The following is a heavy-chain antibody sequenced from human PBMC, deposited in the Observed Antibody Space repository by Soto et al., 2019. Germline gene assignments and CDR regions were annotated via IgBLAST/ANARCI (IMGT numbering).Heavy chain of an antibody. CDR1: GFTFSSHW. CDR3: ARVGGYCSGGYCYDY. V-gene: IGHV3-74*01. J-gene: IGHJ4*02. Sequence: GGSLRLSCAASGFTFSSHWMHWVRQAPGQGLVWVSRISNDGSITSYADSVKGRFTISRDNAKNTLYLQMNSLRAEDTAVYYCARVGGYCSGGYCYDYWGQGTLVTVSS. D-gene: IGHD2-15*01. CDR2: ISNDGSIT.